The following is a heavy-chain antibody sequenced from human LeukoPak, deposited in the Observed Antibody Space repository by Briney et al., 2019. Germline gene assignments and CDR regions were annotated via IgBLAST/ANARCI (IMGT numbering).Heavy chain of an antibody. CDR3: ARDYRAGGGATFAFDI. CDR2: ISYDGSNK. CDR1: GFTFSSYA. Sequence: GGSLRLSCAAPGFTFSSYAMHWVRQAPGKGLEWVAVISYDGSNKYYADSVKGRFTISRDNSKNTLYLQMNSLRAEDTAVYCCARDYRAGGGATFAFDIWGQGTMVTVSS. V-gene: IGHV3-30-3*01. D-gene: IGHD1-26*01. J-gene: IGHJ3*02.